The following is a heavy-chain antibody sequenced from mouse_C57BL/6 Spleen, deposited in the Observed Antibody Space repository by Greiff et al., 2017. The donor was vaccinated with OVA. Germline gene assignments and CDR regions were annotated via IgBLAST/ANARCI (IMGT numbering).Heavy chain of an antibody. V-gene: IGHV5-4*01. Sequence: EVQLVESGGGLVKPGGSLKLSCAASGFTFSSYAMSWVRQTPEKRLEWVANISDGGSYTYYPDNVKGRFTISRDNAKNNLYLQMSHLKSEDTAMYYCARANYGSVYYAMDYWGQGTSVTVSS. J-gene: IGHJ4*01. D-gene: IGHD1-1*01. CDR1: GFTFSSYA. CDR2: ISDGGSYT. CDR3: ARANYGSVYYAMDY.